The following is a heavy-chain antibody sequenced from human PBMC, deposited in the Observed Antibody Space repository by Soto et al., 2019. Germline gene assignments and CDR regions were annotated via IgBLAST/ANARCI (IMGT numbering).Heavy chain of an antibody. V-gene: IGHV3-48*03. CDR2: LSSSGSTI. Sequence: HPGGSLRLSCAASGFTFSNYEMNWVRQAPGKGLEWVSYLSSSGSTIYYGDSVKGRFTISRDNAKNSLYLQMNSLRAEDTAVYYCARGAVADRYYYGMDVWGQGTTVTVS. CDR1: GFTFSNYE. J-gene: IGHJ6*02. D-gene: IGHD6-19*01. CDR3: ARGAVADRYYYGMDV.